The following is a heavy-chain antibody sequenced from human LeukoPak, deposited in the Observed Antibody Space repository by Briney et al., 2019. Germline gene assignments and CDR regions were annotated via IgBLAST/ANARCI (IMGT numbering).Heavy chain of an antibody. D-gene: IGHD3-3*01. CDR2: IKTKTDGWTT. V-gene: IGHV3-15*01. Sequence: GGSLRPSCAASGFTFSSYAMSWVRQAPGKGLEWVGHIKTKTDGWTTDYAAPVKGRFTISRGDSKNTVYLQMNSLKTEDTAVYYCTTTHYNFYDLDHWGQGTLVTVSS. CDR1: GFTFSSYA. CDR3: TTTHYNFYDLDH. J-gene: IGHJ4*02.